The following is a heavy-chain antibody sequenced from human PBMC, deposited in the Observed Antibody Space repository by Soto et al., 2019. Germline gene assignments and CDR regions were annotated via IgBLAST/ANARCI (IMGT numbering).Heavy chain of an antibody. J-gene: IGHJ4*02. V-gene: IGHV3-23*01. CDR1: GFTFSSYA. D-gene: IGHD6-19*01. CDR2: ISGSGGST. Sequence: GGSLRLSCAASGFTFSSYAMSWVRQAPGKGLEWVSAISGSGGSTYYADSVKGLFTISRDNSKNTLYLQMNSLRAEDTAVYYCAKDGVQWLVLGPFDYWGQGTLVTVSS. CDR3: AKDGVQWLVLGPFDY.